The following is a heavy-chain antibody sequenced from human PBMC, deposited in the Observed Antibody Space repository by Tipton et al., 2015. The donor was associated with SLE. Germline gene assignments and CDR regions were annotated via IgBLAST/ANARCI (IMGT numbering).Heavy chain of an antibody. CDR2: INHSGRT. V-gene: IGHV4-34*01. J-gene: IGHJ5*02. Sequence: GLVKPSETLSLTCAVYGGSVSGHYWSWIRQPPGKGLEWIGEINHSGRTNYNPSLKSRVTISVDTSKNQFSLKLSSVNAADTAVYYCARGWGDNWFDPWGQGTLVTVSS. CDR3: ARGWGDNWFDP. D-gene: IGHD7-27*01. CDR1: GGSVSGHY.